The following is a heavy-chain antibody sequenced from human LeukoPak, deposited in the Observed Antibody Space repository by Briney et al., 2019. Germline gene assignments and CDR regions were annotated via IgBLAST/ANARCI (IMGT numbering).Heavy chain of an antibody. CDR1: GGSISSSNW. V-gene: IGHV4-4*02. CDR2: IYHSGST. D-gene: IGHD3-10*01. J-gene: IGHJ4*02. Sequence: PSGTLSLTCAVSGGSISSSNWWSWVRQPPGKGLEWIGEIYHSGSTNYNPSLKSRVTISVDKSKNQFSLKLSSATAADTAVYYCASNYYGSGSLDYWGQGNLVTVSS. CDR3: ASNYYGSGSLDY.